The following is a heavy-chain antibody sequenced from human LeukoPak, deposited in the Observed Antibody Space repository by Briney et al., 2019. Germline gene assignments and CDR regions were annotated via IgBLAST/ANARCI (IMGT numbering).Heavy chain of an antibody. D-gene: IGHD2-21*01. CDR3: ARPRGCGTSRCNNFDY. V-gene: IGHV3-7*01. Sequence: PGGSLRLSCAASGFTFSSYGMSWVRQAPGKGLEWVANIKQDGSEKNYVGSVKGRFTISRDNAKNSLYLQMNSLRADDTAVYYCARPRGCGTSRCNNFDYWGQGTLVTVSS. CDR1: GFTFSSYG. CDR2: IKQDGSEK. J-gene: IGHJ4*02.